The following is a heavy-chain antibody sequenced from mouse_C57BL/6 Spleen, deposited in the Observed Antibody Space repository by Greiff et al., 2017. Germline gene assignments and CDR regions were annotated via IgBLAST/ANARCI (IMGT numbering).Heavy chain of an antibody. V-gene: IGHV3-6*01. Sequence: ESGPGLVKPSQSLSLTCSVTGYSITSGYYWNWIRQFPGNKLEWMGYISYDGSNNYNPSLKNRISITRDTSKNQFFLKLNSVTTEDTATYYCARGYDYDGVFDYWGQGTTLTVSS. CDR3: ARGYDYDGVFDY. J-gene: IGHJ2*01. D-gene: IGHD2-4*01. CDR1: GYSITSGYY. CDR2: ISYDGSN.